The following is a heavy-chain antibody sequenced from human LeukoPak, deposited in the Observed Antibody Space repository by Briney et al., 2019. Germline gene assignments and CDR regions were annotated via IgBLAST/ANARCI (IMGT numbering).Heavy chain of an antibody. Sequence: GGSLRLSCAASAFTFSNYAIHWVRQVPGKGLVWVSRINSDGSSTSYADSVKGRFTISRDNSKNTLYLQMNSLRADDTAVYYCAMKAVPRPRLYDAFDFWGQGTVVTVSS. CDR2: INSDGSST. J-gene: IGHJ3*01. D-gene: IGHD2-2*02. CDR3: AMKAVPRPRLYDAFDF. CDR1: AFTFSNYA. V-gene: IGHV3-74*01.